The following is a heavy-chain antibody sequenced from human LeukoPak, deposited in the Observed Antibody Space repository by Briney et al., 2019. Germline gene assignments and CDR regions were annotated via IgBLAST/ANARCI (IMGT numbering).Heavy chain of an antibody. J-gene: IGHJ4*02. Sequence: GGSLRLSCAASGFMFSSYWMSWVRQSPGEAGEGVSSISSSSSYIYYADSVKGRFTISRDNAKNSLYLQMNSLRAEDTAVYYCARFLYYGSGSYNRMDYWGQGTLVTVSS. V-gene: IGHV3-21*01. CDR2: ISSSSSYI. D-gene: IGHD3-10*01. CDR1: GFMFSSYW. CDR3: ARFLYYGSGSYNRMDY.